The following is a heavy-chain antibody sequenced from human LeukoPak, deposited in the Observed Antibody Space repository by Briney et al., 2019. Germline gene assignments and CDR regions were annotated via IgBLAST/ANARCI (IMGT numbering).Heavy chain of an antibody. CDR2: ISSSSSDI. CDR3: ARGPPLGAFWSGYPLYFQH. CDR1: GLTFSGDS. J-gene: IGHJ1*01. V-gene: IGHV3-21*04. D-gene: IGHD3-3*01. Sequence: GGSLRLSCAASGLTFSGDSMNWVREAPGKGLEWVSSISSSSSDIYYADSVKGRFTISRDNAKNSLFLQVNSLRAADTAAYYCARGPPLGAFWSGYPLYFQHWGQGTLVTVSS.